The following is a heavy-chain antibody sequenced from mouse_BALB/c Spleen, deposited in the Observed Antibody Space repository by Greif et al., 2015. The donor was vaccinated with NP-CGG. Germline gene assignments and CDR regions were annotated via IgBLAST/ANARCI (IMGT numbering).Heavy chain of an antibody. Sequence: QVQLQQPGPELVKPGASVKISCKASSYAFSSSWMNWVKQRPGQGLEWIGRIYPGDGDTNYNGKFKGKATLTAGKSSSTAYMHLSSLTSVDSAVYFCARWGGSIYDGYYAMDYWCQGTSVPVSS. J-gene: IGHJ4*01. CDR2: IYPGDGDT. V-gene: IGHV1-82*01. CDR1: SYAFSSSW. CDR3: ARWGGSIYDGYYAMDY. D-gene: IGHD2-1*01.